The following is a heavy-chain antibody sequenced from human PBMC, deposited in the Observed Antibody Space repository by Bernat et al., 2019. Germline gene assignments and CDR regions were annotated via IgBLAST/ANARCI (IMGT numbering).Heavy chain of an antibody. CDR1: GYTFTGYY. CDR2: INPNSGGT. D-gene: IGHD3-10*01. CDR3: AREDRITMVRGVAEYFQH. J-gene: IGHJ1*01. Sequence: QVQLVQSGAEVMKPGASVKVSCKASGYTFTGYYMHWVRQAPGQGLEWMGWINPNSGGTNYAQKFQGWVTMTRDTSISRAYMELSRLRSEDTAVYYCAREDRITMVRGVAEYFQHWGQGTLVTVSS. V-gene: IGHV1-2*04.